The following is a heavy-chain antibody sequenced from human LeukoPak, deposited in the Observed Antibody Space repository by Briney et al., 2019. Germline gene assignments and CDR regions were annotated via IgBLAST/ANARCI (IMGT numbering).Heavy chain of an antibody. V-gene: IGHV3-74*01. CDR3: ARGTSAGGPISPFDF. J-gene: IGHJ4*02. D-gene: IGHD6-13*01. CDR1: GFTFSSYW. Sequence: GGSLRLSCAASGFTFSSYWMHWVRQAPGKGLVWVSRINSDGSSTNYADSVKGRFSISRDNAKNTVYLQMNSLRAEDTGIYYCARGTSAGGPISPFDFWGQGTVVTVSS. CDR2: INSDGSST.